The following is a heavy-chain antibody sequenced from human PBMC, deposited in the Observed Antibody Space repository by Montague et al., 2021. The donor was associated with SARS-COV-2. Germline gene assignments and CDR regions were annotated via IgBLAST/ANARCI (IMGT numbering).Heavy chain of an antibody. CDR2: IYNSGST. D-gene: IGHD1-14*01. Sequence: SETLSLTCTVSGGSISSSSYYCCVIRQPPGKVLEWRGSIYNSGSTYYKPPLNSRATISVDTSNNQFLLKLSSVTAADTAVYYWARVAAPSETGYFDYWGQGTLVTVSS. J-gene: IGHJ4*02. CDR3: ARVAAPSETGYFDY. V-gene: IGHV4-39*06. CDR1: GGSISSSSYY.